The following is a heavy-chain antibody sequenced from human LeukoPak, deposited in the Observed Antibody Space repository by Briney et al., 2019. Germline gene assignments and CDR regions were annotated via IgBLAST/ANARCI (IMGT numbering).Heavy chain of an antibody. Sequence: SGGSLRLSCAASGFTVSSNYMSWVRQAPGKGLEWVSVIYSGGSTYYADSVKGRFTISRDNSKNTLYLQMNSLRAEDTAVYYCARGGGYSYGYYYYGMDVWGQGTTVTVSS. CDR3: ARGGGYSYGYYYYGMDV. CDR2: IYSGGST. J-gene: IGHJ6*02. CDR1: GFTVSSNY. D-gene: IGHD5-18*01. V-gene: IGHV3-53*01.